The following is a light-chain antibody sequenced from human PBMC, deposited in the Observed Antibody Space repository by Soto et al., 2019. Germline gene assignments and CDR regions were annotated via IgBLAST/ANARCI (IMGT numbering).Light chain of an antibody. J-gene: IGLJ1*01. Sequence: QSVLTQSASVSGSPGQSITISCTGNSSDFGSYNLVSWYQQHPGKAPKLMIYEVSKRPSGVSNRLSGSKSGNTASLTISGLQAEDEADYYCCSYAGSSTPYVFGTGTKVNVL. V-gene: IGLV2-23*02. CDR1: SSDFGSYNL. CDR2: EVS. CDR3: CSYAGSSTPYV.